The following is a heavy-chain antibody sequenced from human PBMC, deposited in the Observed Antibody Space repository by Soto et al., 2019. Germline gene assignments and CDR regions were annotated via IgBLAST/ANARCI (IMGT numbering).Heavy chain of an antibody. V-gene: IGHV4-34*01. Sequence: NPSETLSLTCAVYGGSFSGYYWSWIRQPPGKGLEWIGEINHSGSTNYNPSLKSRVTISVDTSKNQFSLKLSSVTAADTAVYYCASSGYDFWSGYYTDIDYWGQGTLVTVS. J-gene: IGHJ4*02. CDR1: GGSFSGYY. CDR3: ASSGYDFWSGYYTDIDY. CDR2: INHSGST. D-gene: IGHD3-3*01.